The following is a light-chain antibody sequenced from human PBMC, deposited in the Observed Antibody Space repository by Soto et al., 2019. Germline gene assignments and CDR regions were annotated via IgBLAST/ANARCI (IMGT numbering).Light chain of an antibody. CDR3: SSHSNITPYV. V-gene: IGLV2-14*01. J-gene: IGLJ1*01. Sequence: QSVLTQPASVSGSPGQSITISCTGTSRDVGAYNYVSWYQQHPGKAPKLMVYDVTNRPSGVSDRFSGSKSGNTASLTISGLQAEEEADYFCSSHSNITPYVFGTGTKVTVL. CDR1: SRDVGAYNY. CDR2: DVT.